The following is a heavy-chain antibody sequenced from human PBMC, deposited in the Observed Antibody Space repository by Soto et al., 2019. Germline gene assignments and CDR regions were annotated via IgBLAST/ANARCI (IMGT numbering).Heavy chain of an antibody. CDR3: ARHVGYYDSSGYYPTSFYYYDGMDV. CDR1: GFSLNTYW. V-gene: IGHV5-51*01. D-gene: IGHD3-22*01. Sequence: PGESLKISCKASGFSLNTYWIAWVRQMPGKGLEWMGIIFPGDSDTRYSPSFQGQVTISADKSISTAYLQWSSLKASDTAMYYCARHVGYYDSSGYYPTSFYYYDGMDVWGQGTTVTV. CDR2: IFPGDSDT. J-gene: IGHJ6*02.